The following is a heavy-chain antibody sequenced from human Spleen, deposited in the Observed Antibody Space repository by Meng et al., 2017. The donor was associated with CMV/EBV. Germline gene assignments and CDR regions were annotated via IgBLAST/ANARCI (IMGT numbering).Heavy chain of an antibody. D-gene: IGHD2-2*02. J-gene: IGHJ2*01. CDR3: ARGAGYCPSASCYNHNWYFDL. V-gene: IGHV1-2*02. Sequence: ASVKVSCKASGYTFTGYYMHWVRQAPGQGLEWMGWINPNSGGTNYAQKFQGRVTMTRDTSISTAYMELSSLRSDDTAVYYCARGAGYCPSASCYNHNWYFDLWGRGTLVTVSS. CDR2: INPNSGGT. CDR1: GYTFTGYY.